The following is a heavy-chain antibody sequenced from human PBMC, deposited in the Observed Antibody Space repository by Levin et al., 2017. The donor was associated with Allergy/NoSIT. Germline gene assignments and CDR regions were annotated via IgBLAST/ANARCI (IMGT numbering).Heavy chain of an antibody. CDR1: GGSISSYY. D-gene: IGHD6-19*01. J-gene: IGHJ4*02. CDR3: TTSSGWSRPSN. V-gene: IGHV4-59*08. Sequence: SQTLSLTCTVSGGSISSYYWSWFRQPPGKGLEWIGYIYYTGSSNYNPSLKSRVTISVDTSKNQFSLILSSVTAADTAVYYCTTSSGWSRPSNWGQGTLVTVSS. CDR2: IYYTGSS.